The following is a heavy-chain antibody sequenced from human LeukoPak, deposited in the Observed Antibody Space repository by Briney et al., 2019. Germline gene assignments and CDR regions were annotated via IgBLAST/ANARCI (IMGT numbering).Heavy chain of an antibody. V-gene: IGHV1-18*01. Sequence: ASVKVSCEASGYTFTSYGISWVRQAPGQGLEWMGWISAYNGNTNYAQKLQGRVTMTTDTSTSTAYMELRSLRSDDTAVYYCAREGYVNYDFWSGSDTYDYWGQGTLVTVSS. D-gene: IGHD3-3*01. CDR1: GYTFTSYG. J-gene: IGHJ4*02. CDR2: ISAYNGNT. CDR3: AREGYVNYDFWSGSDTYDY.